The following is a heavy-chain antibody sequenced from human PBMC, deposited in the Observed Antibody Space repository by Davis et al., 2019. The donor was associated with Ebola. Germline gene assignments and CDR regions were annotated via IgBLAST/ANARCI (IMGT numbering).Heavy chain of an antibody. J-gene: IGHJ1*01. CDR1: GYTFTSYG. CDR2: ISAYNGNT. Sequence: ASVKVSCKASGYTFTSYGISWVRQAPGQGLEWMGWISAYNGNTNYAQKFQGRVTITADKSTSTAYMELSSLRSEDTAVYYCAIPMGSSWYLSNGFQHWGQGTLVTVSS. CDR3: AIPMGSSWYLSNGFQH. V-gene: IGHV1-18*01. D-gene: IGHD6-13*01.